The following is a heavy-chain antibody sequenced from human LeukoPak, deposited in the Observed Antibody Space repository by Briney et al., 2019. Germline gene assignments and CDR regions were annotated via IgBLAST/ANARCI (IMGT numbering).Heavy chain of an antibody. CDR3: TRDLYYDFWSGFDY. D-gene: IGHD3-3*01. CDR2: IRCKAYGGTT. J-gene: IGHJ4*02. Sequence: GGSLRLSCTASGFTFGDYAMSWVRQAPGKGLEWVGFIRCKAYGGTTEYAASVKGRFTISRDDSKSIAYLQMNSLKTEDTAVYYCTRDLYYDFWSGFDYWGQGTLVTVSS. V-gene: IGHV3-49*04. CDR1: GFTFGDYA.